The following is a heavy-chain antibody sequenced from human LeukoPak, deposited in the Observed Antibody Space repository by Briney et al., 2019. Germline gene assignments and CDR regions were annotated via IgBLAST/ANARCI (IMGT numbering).Heavy chain of an antibody. D-gene: IGHD1-7*01. CDR2: IYTSGST. CDR3: ARLLTGTTDY. V-gene: IGHV4-61*05. CDR1: GGSISSSSYY. J-gene: IGHJ4*02. Sequence: SETLSLTCTVSGGSISSSSYYWSWIRQPPGKGLEWIGYIYTSGSTNYNPSLKSRVTISVDTSKNQFSLKLSSVTAADTAVYYCARLLTGTTDYWGQGTLVTVSS.